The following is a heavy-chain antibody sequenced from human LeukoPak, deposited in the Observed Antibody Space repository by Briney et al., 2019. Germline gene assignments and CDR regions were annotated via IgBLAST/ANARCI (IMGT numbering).Heavy chain of an antibody. CDR3: ARQGITIFGVVIIGYFDY. CDR1: GGSTSSSSYY. Sequence: SETLSLTCTVSGGSTSSSSYYWGWIRQPPGKGLEWIGSIYYSGSTYYNPSLKSRVTISVDTSKNQFSLKLSSVTAADTAVYYCARQGITIFGVVIIGYFDYWGQGTLVTVSS. V-gene: IGHV4-39*01. J-gene: IGHJ4*02. D-gene: IGHD3-3*01. CDR2: IYYSGST.